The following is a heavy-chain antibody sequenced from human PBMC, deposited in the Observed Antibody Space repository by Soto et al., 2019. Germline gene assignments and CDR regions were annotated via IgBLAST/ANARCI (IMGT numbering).Heavy chain of an antibody. CDR1: GYTFTSYG. D-gene: IGHD3-10*01. CDR3: ARVDVLLWFGVSYYYYMDV. CDR2: ISAYNGNT. Sequence: ASVKVSCKASGYTFTSYGISWVRQAPGQGLEWMGWISAYNGNTNYAQKLQGRVTMTTDTSTSTAYMELRSLRSDDTAVYYCARVDVLLWFGVSYYYYMDVWGKGTTVTVSS. V-gene: IGHV1-18*01. J-gene: IGHJ6*03.